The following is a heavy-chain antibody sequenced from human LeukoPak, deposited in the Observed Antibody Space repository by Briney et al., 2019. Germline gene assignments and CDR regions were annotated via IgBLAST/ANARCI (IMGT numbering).Heavy chain of an antibody. CDR1: GFTFDDYA. D-gene: IGHD6-19*01. Sequence: GRSLRLSCAASGFTFDDYAMHWVRQVQGKGLEWVSSISWNGGRIGYADSVKGRFTISRDNAKNSLYLQMNSLRAEDMALYYCAKDYLRRASRGWYMDVWGKGTTVTVSS. J-gene: IGHJ6*03. CDR2: ISWNGGRI. V-gene: IGHV3-9*03. CDR3: AKDYLRRASRGWYMDV.